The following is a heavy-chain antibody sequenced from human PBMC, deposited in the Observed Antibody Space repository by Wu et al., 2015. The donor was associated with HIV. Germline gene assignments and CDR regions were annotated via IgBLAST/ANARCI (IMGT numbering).Heavy chain of an antibody. CDR1: GYTFTSYG. V-gene: IGHV1-18*01. CDR3: ARDTGETYYYDSSGAGAFDI. D-gene: IGHD3-22*01. CDR2: ISAYNGNT. J-gene: IGHJ3*02. Sequence: QVQLVQSGAEVKKPGASVKVSCKASGYTFTSYGISWVRQAPGQGLEWMGWISAYNGNTNYAQKLQGRVTMTTDTSTSTAYMELRSLRSDDTAVYYCARDTGETYYYDSSGAGAFDIWGQGTMVTVSS.